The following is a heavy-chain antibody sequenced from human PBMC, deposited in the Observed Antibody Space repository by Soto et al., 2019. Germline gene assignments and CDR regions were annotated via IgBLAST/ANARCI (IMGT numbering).Heavy chain of an antibody. CDR2: INPSAGST. CDR1: GYTFTSHY. CDR3: ATPSGY. J-gene: IGHJ4*02. D-gene: IGHD3-10*01. V-gene: IGHV1-46*01. Sequence: ASVKVSYKASGYTFTSHYMHWVRQAPGQGLEWMGLINPSAGSTSYAQSFQGRVTMTRDTSTSTVFMDLSSLRSEDTAIYYCATPSGYWGQGTLVTVSS.